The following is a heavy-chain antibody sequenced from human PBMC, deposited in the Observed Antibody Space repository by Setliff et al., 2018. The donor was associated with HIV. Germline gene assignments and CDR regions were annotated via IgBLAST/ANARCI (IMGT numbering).Heavy chain of an antibody. D-gene: IGHD6-19*01. CDR1: YATLSTADYY. CDR3: ARGGTVSADFDS. J-gene: IGHJ4*02. V-gene: IGHV4-61*08. Sequence: SETLSLTCTASYATLSTADYYWTWIRQPPGKGLAWIGFVSYTGSTAYNPSLKSRVTLSVDTSENQFSLRLSSVTAADTAVYFCARGGTVSADFDSWGQGTLVTVSS. CDR2: VSYTGST.